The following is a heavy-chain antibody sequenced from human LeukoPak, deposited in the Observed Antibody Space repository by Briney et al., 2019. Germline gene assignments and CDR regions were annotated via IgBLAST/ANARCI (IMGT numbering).Heavy chain of an antibody. CDR1: GFTFSNYA. V-gene: IGHV3-21*01. J-gene: IGHJ4*02. CDR2: ISSSSSYI. CDR3: ARTNYGSAHLDY. Sequence: GSLRLSCAASGFTFSNYAMNWVRQAPGKGLEWVSSISSSSSYIYYADSVKGRFTISRDNAKNSLYLQMNSLRAEDTAVYYCARTNYGSAHLDYWGQGTLVTVSS. D-gene: IGHD3-10*01.